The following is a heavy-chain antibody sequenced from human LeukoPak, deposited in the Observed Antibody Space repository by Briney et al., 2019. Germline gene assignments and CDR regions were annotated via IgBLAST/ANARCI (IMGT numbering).Heavy chain of an antibody. CDR3: ARSTWLSYYYYMDV. V-gene: IGHV1-69*05. CDR1: GGTFISYA. Sequence: LVKVSCKASGGTFISYAISWVRQAPGQGLEWMGGIIPIFGTANYAQKFQGRVTITTDESTSTAYMELSSLRSEDTAVYYCARSTWLSYYYYMDVWGKGTTVTVSS. J-gene: IGHJ6*03. D-gene: IGHD3-22*01. CDR2: IIPIFGTA.